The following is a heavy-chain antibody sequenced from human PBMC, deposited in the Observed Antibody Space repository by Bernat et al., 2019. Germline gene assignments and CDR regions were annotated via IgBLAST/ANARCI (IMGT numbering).Heavy chain of an antibody. CDR3: ARGSFIRDYYDSSGRSDAFDI. CDR2: IIPIFGTA. Sequence: QVQLVQSGAEVKKPGSSVKVSCKASGGTFSSYAISWVRQAPGQGLEWMGGIIPIFGTANYAQKFQGRVTITADESTSTAYMELSSLRSEDTVVYYCARGSFIRDYYDSSGRSDAFDIWGQGTMVTVSS. V-gene: IGHV1-69*01. J-gene: IGHJ3*02. CDR1: GGTFSSYA. D-gene: IGHD3-22*01.